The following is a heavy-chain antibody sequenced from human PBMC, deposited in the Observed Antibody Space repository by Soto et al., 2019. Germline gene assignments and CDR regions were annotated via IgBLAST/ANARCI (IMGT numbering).Heavy chain of an antibody. Sequence: GASVKVSCKASGGTFSSYATSWVRQAPGQGLEWMGGIIPIFGTANYAHKFQGRVTITADESTSTAYMELSSLRSEDTAVYYCARVLSSTMVRGVTNWFDPWGQGTLVTVS. D-gene: IGHD3-10*01. CDR1: GGTFSSYA. CDR2: IIPIFGTA. V-gene: IGHV1-69*13. J-gene: IGHJ5*02. CDR3: ARVLSSTMVRGVTNWFDP.